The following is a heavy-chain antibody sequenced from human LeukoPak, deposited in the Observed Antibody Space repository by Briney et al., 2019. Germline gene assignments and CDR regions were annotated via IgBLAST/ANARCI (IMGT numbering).Heavy chain of an antibody. V-gene: IGHV4-61*02. CDR2: IYTSGST. CDR1: GGSISSGSYY. J-gene: IGHJ4*02. D-gene: IGHD3-10*01. CDR3: ARGLWFGELLSAFDY. Sequence: SQTLSLTCTVSGGSISSGSYYWSWIRQPAGKGLEWIGRIYTSGSTNYNPSLKSRVTISVDTSKNQFSLELSSVTAADTAVYYCARGLWFGELLSAFDYWGQGTLVTVSS.